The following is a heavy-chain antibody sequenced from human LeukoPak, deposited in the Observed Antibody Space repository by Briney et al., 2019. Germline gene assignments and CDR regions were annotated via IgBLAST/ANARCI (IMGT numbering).Heavy chain of an antibody. Sequence: PSETLSLTCTVSGGSISSYYWSWIRQPPGKGLEWIGYIYHSGSTNYNPSLKSRVTISVDTSKNQFSLKLSSVTAADTAVYYCARGDYGDYGGWFDPWGQGTLVTVSS. J-gene: IGHJ5*02. V-gene: IGHV4-59*01. CDR3: ARGDYGDYGGWFDP. D-gene: IGHD4-17*01. CDR1: GGSISSYY. CDR2: IYHSGST.